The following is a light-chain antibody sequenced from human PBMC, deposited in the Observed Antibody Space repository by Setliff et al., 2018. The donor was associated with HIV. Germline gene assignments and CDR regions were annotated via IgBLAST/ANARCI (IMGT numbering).Light chain of an antibody. CDR3: SSYTSSSTYV. CDR2: EVS. V-gene: IGLV2-14*01. CDR1: SSDVGAYSL. J-gene: IGLJ1*01. Sequence: QSALTQPASVSGSPGQSITISCTGTSSDVGAYSLVSWYQQRPGKAPKLMIYEVSNRPSGVSNRFSASKSGNTASLTISGLQAEDEADYYCSSYTSSSTYVFGSGTKVTVL.